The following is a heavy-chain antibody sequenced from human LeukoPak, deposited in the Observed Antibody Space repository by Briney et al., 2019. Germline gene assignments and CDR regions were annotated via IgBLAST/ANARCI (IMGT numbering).Heavy chain of an antibody. CDR1: GFTFSSYW. V-gene: IGHV3-7*03. CDR3: ASSVGTFASN. J-gene: IGHJ4*02. CDR2: IKEDGSEK. Sequence: GGSLGLSCATSGFTFSSYWMIWVRQAPGKGLEWVANIKEDGSEKYYVDSVKGRFTISRDNAKNSLYLQMHSLRAEDTAVYYCASSVGTFASNWGQGTLVTVSS. D-gene: IGHD6-13*01.